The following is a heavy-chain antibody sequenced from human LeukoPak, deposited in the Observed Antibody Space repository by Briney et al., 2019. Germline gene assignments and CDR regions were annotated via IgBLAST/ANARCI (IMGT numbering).Heavy chain of an antibody. D-gene: IGHD5-18*01. CDR3: SLPRRYSYGPNIDY. CDR2: IIPIFGTA. CDR1: GGTFSSYA. V-gene: IGHV1-69*05. Sequence: SVKISCKASGGTFSSYAIRWVRQAPGQGLEWMGRIIPIFGTANYAQKFQGRVTITTDESTSTAYMELSSLRSEDTAVYDCSLPRRYSYGPNIDYWGQGTLVTVSS. J-gene: IGHJ4*02.